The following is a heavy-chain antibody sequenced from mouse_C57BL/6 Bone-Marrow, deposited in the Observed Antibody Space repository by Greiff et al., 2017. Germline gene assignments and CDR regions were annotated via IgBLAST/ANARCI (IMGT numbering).Heavy chain of an antibody. CDR2: ISDGGSYT. Sequence: EVKLMESGGGLVKPGGSLKLSCAASGFTFSSYAMSWVRQTPEKRLEWVATISDGGSYTYYPDNVKGRFTISRDNAKNNLYLQMSHLKSEDTAMYYCARVPIYYYGSSYWYFDVWGTGTTVTVSS. CDR3: ARVPIYYYGSSYWYFDV. V-gene: IGHV5-4*03. CDR1: GFTFSSYA. D-gene: IGHD1-1*01. J-gene: IGHJ1*03.